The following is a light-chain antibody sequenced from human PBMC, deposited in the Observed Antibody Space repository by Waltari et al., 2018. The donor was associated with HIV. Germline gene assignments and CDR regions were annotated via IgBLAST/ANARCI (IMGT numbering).Light chain of an antibody. J-gene: IGLJ1*01. CDR3: TSYAGSGEYV. CDR2: EGS. Sequence: QSALTQPPSASGSPGQSVTISCTGTSSDVGGYDYVSWYQHHPGKVPRLIMYEGSKRPSGVPDRFSGLKSGNTASLTVSVLQAEDEADYYCTSYAGSGEYVFGTGTKVTVL. CDR1: SSDVGGYDY. V-gene: IGLV2-8*01.